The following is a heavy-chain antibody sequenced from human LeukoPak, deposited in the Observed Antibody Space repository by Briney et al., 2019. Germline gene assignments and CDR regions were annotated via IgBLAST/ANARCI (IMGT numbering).Heavy chain of an antibody. CDR3: ARLAFHFASGRPHYFDY. D-gene: IGHD3-10*01. Sequence: ASVKVSCKASGYTFTNNYMHWVRHAPGQGLEWMCIINPSGDSTSYAQKFQGRVIMARYTSTSTIYIELSSLKSDDTAVYYCARLAFHFASGRPHYFDYWGQGTLVTVSS. CDR2: INPSGDST. CDR1: GYTFTNNY. V-gene: IGHV1-46*01. J-gene: IGHJ4*02.